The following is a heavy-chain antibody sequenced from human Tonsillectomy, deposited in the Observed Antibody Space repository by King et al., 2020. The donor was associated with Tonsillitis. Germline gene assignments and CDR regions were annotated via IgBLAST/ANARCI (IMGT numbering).Heavy chain of an antibody. J-gene: IGHJ3*02. D-gene: IGHD3-22*01. CDR1: GFTFSSYA. CDR2: ISGSGGST. CDR3: AKAKKFGIVVVGAFDI. V-gene: IGHV3-23*04. Sequence: VQLVESGGGLVQPGGSLRLSCAASGFTFSSYAMSWVRQAPGKGLEWVSAISGSGGSTYYADSVKGRFTISRDNSKNTLYLQMNSLRAEDTAVYYCAKAKKFGIVVVGAFDIWGQGTMVTVSS.